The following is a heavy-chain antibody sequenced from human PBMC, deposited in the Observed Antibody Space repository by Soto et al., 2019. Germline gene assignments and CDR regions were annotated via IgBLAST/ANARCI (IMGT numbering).Heavy chain of an antibody. J-gene: IGHJ4*02. CDR2: FYYSGST. V-gene: IGHV4-39*01. Sequence: QLQLQESGPGLVKPSETLSLTCTVSGASISSSSSHYWGWIRQPPGKGLEWIGSFYYSGSTYYNPSLKSRVTISVDMSKNQFSLKLSSVTAADTAVYYSARLRIEGATPYYFDFWGQGILVTVSS. CDR1: GASISSSSSHY. CDR3: ARLRIEGATPYYFDF. D-gene: IGHD1-26*01.